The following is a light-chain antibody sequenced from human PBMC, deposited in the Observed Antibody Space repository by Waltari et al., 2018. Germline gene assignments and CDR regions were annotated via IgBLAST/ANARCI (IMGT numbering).Light chain of an antibody. CDR2: RSD. Sequence: QSVLTQPPSASVTPGQRVTIPCSGSASNIGGNLVTWYQQLPGKAPKLLIYRSDLRPSGVPDRFSGSKSGTSASLAISGLQSEDEADYFCASWDDSLNGHWVFGGGTKVTVL. V-gene: IGLV1-44*01. J-gene: IGLJ3*02. CDR3: ASWDDSLNGHWV. CDR1: ASNIGGNL.